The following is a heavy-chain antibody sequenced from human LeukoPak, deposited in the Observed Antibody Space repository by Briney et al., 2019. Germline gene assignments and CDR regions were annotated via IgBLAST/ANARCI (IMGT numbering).Heavy chain of an antibody. CDR3: ASAIAEDFYYYYMDV. CDR2: IYYSGST. D-gene: IGHD1-14*01. J-gene: IGHJ6*03. V-gene: IGHV4-59*01. Sequence: SETLSLTCTVSGGSISSSYWTWIRQPPGKGLEWIGYIYYSGSTNYNPSLKSRVTISVDTSKNQFTLNLSSVTAADTAVYYCASAIAEDFYYYYMDVWGKGTTVTVSS. CDR1: GGSISSSY.